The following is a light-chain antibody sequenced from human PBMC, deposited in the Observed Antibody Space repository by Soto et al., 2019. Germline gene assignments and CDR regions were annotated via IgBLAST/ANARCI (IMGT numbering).Light chain of an antibody. J-gene: IGLJ2*01. CDR1: SSDFGGYND. Sequence: QSALTQPRSVSGSPGQSVTISCTGTSSDFGGYNDVSWYQQHPGKAPKLMIYDVSKRPSGVPDRFSGSKSGNTASLTISGLQAEDEADYYCCSYAGSYTYVVFGGGTKLTVL. V-gene: IGLV2-11*01. CDR3: CSYAGSYTYVV. CDR2: DVS.